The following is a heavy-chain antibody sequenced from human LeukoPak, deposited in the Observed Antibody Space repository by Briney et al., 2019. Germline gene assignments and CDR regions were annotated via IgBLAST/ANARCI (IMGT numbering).Heavy chain of an antibody. J-gene: IGHJ4*02. CDR2: FYYSGIT. CDR3: ARSDYYDFRQIDY. Sequence: PSATLSLTCTVSGDSISTSSYYWGWVRQPPGRGLEWLGSFYYSGITHYNPSLKSRLTIYVDTSRNQFSLHLFSVTAADTAVFYCARSDYYDFRQIDYWGQGTLVTVSS. CDR1: GDSISTSSYY. D-gene: IGHD3/OR15-3a*01. V-gene: IGHV4-39*01.